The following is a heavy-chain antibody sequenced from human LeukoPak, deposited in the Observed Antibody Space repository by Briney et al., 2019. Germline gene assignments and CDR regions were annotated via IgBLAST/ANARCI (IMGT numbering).Heavy chain of an antibody. V-gene: IGHV3-30*02. J-gene: IGHJ4*02. Sequence: GVSLRLSCAASGFTFSRYGMHWVRQAPGRGLERVAFIRYDGTNKHYADSVKGRFTISRDNAKNSLYLQMNSLRAEDTAVYYCARRGDCSGGTCYAFDYWGQGTLVTVSS. CDR2: IRYDGTNK. CDR3: ARRGDCSGGTCYAFDY. D-gene: IGHD2-15*01. CDR1: GFTFSRYG.